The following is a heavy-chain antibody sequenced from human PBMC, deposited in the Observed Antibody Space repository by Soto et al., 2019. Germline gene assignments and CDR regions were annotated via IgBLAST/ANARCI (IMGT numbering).Heavy chain of an antibody. J-gene: IGHJ6*02. CDR2: ISGYNGDT. Sequence: QGQLVQSGGEVKKPGASVKVSCKASGYTFPRYGISWVRQAPGQGLEWMGWISGYNGDTTYAQKFQGRVTMIVDTYTTTADMELRSLTSDDRAVYYCAKNGQPPYYYYGMDVWGQGTTVTGSS. CDR3: AKNGQPPYYYYGMDV. V-gene: IGHV1-18*01. D-gene: IGHD2-8*01. CDR1: GYTFPRYG.